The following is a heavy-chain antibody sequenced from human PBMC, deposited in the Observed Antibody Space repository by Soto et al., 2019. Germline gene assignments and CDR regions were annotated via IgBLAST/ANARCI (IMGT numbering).Heavy chain of an antibody. J-gene: IGHJ4*02. CDR3: AKTLLPYYYDSSGFYPPFDY. Sequence: EVQLLESGGGLVQPGGSLRLSCAASGFTFSSYAMSWVRQAPGKGLEWVSAITGSGGSTYYADFVKGRFTISRDNSKNTLYLQMNSLRAEDTAVYYCAKTLLPYYYDSSGFYPPFDYWGQGTLVTVSS. CDR2: ITGSGGST. V-gene: IGHV3-23*01. D-gene: IGHD3-22*01. CDR1: GFTFSSYA.